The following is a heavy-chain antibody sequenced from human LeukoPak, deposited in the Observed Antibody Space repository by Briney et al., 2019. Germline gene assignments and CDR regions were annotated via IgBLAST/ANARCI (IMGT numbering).Heavy chain of an antibody. V-gene: IGHV3-33*01. CDR2: IWADGSQK. J-gene: IGHJ4*02. CDR1: GFAFSSNG. Sequence: GGSLRLSCVASGFAFSSNGMHWARQAPGKGLEWVAVIWADGSQKYYADSVKGRFTVSRDNSKNTLYLQINSLRAEDTAVYYCARTGAVSAQDYWGQGTLVTVSS. CDR3: ARTGAVSAQDY. D-gene: IGHD5/OR15-5a*01.